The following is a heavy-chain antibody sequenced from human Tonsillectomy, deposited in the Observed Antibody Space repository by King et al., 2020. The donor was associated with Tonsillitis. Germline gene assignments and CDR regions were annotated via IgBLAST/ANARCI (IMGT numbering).Heavy chain of an antibody. CDR2: IIAMLGIA. V-gene: IGHV1-69*09. Sequence: VQLVQSGAEVKKAGSSVKVSCKVSGGTFNNYAISWVRQAPGQGLEWMGRIIAMLGIANYAQKFQGRVTITPDKSTSTAYLELSSLRSEDTAVYYCAWDAGYCSGGSFDGYYYYYMDVWGKGTTVTVSS. D-gene: IGHD2-15*01. CDR1: GGTFNNYA. J-gene: IGHJ6*03. CDR3: AWDAGYCSGGSFDGYYYYYMDV.